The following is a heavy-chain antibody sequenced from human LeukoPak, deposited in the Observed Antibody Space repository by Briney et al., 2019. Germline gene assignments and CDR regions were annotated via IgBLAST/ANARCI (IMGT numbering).Heavy chain of an antibody. CDR2: IIPIFGTA. D-gene: IGHD1-26*01. CDR3: ARDSEGAASFDY. Sequence: ASVKVSCKASGGTFSSYAISWVRQAPGQGLERMGGIIPIFGTANYAQKFQGRVTITADESTSTAYMELSSLRSEDTAVYYCARDSEGAASFDYWGQGTLVTVSS. CDR1: GGTFSSYA. J-gene: IGHJ4*02. V-gene: IGHV1-69*13.